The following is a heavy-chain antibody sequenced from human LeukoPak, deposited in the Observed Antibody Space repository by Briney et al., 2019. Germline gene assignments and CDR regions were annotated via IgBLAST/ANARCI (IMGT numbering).Heavy chain of an antibody. CDR2: IYSGGST. V-gene: IGHV3-53*04. Sequence: GGSLRLSCAASGFTVSSNYMSWVRQAPGKGLEWVSVIYSGGSTYYADSVKGRFTISRHNSKNTLYLQMNSLRAEDTAVYYCARGVTVLRFLEWSPYGMDVWGQGTTVTVSS. CDR1: GFTVSSNY. D-gene: IGHD3-3*01. CDR3: ARGVTVLRFLEWSPYGMDV. J-gene: IGHJ6*02.